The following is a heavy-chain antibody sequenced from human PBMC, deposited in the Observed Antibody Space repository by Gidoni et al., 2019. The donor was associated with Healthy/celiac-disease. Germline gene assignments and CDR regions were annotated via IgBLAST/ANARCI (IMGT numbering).Heavy chain of an antibody. CDR2: IKSKTDGGTT. J-gene: IGHJ3*02. CDR1: GFTFSNAW. D-gene: IGHD1-26*01. CDR3: TTDTLIVGATVVPIDAFDI. V-gene: IGHV3-15*01. Sequence: EVQLVESGGGLLKPGGSLRLSCAASGFTFSNAWMIWVRQAPGKGLEWVGRIKSKTDGGTTDYAAPVKGRFTISRDDSKNTLYLQMNSLKTEDTAVYYCTTDTLIVGATVVPIDAFDIWGQGTMVTVSS.